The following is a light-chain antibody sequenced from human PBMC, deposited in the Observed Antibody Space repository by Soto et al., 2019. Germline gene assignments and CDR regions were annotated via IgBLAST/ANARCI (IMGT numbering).Light chain of an antibody. CDR1: QSVSSGS. CDR2: GAS. CDR3: HQYGSPPWT. Sequence: EIVLTQSPGTLSLSPGESATLSCRASQSVSSGSLAWYQQNPGQAPRLLIFGASGRATGIPDRFSGSGSGTDFTLTISRVEAEDFAVYYCHQYGSPPWTFGQGTKVEVK. V-gene: IGKV3-20*01. J-gene: IGKJ1*01.